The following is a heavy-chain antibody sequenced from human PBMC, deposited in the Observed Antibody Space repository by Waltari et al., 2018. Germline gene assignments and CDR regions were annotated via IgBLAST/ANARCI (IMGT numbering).Heavy chain of an antibody. CDR2: ISGSGATP. CDR1: GFSFTGNA. V-gene: IGHV3-23*01. Sequence: EVQLLESAGGLVQPGGDLRLSWAASGFSFTGNAMSWVRQAPGEGLEWVASISGSGATPFYADSVKGRFTIVRDNSKDTFYLQMNSLRVDDSAVYYCAKGSRGYTNYFFDYWGQGALVTVSS. D-gene: IGHD3-16*02. CDR3: AKGSRGYTNYFFDY. J-gene: IGHJ4*02.